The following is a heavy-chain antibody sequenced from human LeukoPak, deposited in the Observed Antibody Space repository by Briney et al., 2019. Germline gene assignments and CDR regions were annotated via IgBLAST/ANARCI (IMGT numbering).Heavy chain of an antibody. V-gene: IGHV4-39*07. J-gene: IGHJ6*02. CDR2: INHSGST. CDR1: GGSISSGGYY. Sequence: PSETLSLTCTVSGGSISSGGYYWSWIRQPPGKGLEWIGEINHSGSTNYNPSLKSRVTISVDTSKNQFSLKLSSVTAADTAVYYCARLTMVRGVTHYYYGMDVWGQGTTVTVSS. CDR3: ARLTMVRGVTHYYYGMDV. D-gene: IGHD3-10*01.